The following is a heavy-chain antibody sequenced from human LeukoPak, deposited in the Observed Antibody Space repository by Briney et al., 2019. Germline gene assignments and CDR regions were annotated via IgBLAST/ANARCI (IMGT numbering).Heavy chain of an antibody. J-gene: IGHJ4*02. D-gene: IGHD3-10*01. CDR2: MNPNSGNT. Sequence: ASVKVSCKASGYTFTSYDINWVRQATGQGLEWMGWMNPNSGNTGYAQKFQGRVTITRNTSISTAYMELSSLRSEDTAVYYCARVLYYYGSGSFDYWGQGTLVTVSS. V-gene: IGHV1-8*03. CDR1: GYTFTSYD. CDR3: ARVLYYYGSGSFDY.